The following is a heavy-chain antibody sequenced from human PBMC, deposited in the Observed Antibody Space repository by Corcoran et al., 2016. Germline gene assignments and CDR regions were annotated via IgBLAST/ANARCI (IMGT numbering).Heavy chain of an antibody. Sequence: EVQLVESGGGLVKPGGSLRLSCAASGFTFSSYSMNWVRQAPGKGLEWVSSISSSSSYIYYADSVKGRFTISRDNAKNSLYLQMNSLRAEDTAVYYCARASASSGVGYSSSVYYWGQGTLVTGSS. CDR1: GFTFSSYS. V-gene: IGHV3-21*01. D-gene: IGHD6-13*01. CDR3: ARASASSGVGYSSSVYY. CDR2: ISSSSSYI. J-gene: IGHJ4*02.